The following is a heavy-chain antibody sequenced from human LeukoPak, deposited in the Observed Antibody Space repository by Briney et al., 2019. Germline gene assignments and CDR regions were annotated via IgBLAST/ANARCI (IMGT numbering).Heavy chain of an antibody. Sequence: ASVKVSCNASGYTFTDHYVHWVRQAPGQGLDWMGWINPNSGGTNSAQKFQGSVTMTRDTSISTAYMELSRLRSDDTAVYYCAREETSGSSSAFDIWGQGTMVTVSS. J-gene: IGHJ3*02. D-gene: IGHD1-26*01. CDR2: INPNSGGT. V-gene: IGHV1-2*02. CDR3: AREETSGSSSAFDI. CDR1: GYTFTDHY.